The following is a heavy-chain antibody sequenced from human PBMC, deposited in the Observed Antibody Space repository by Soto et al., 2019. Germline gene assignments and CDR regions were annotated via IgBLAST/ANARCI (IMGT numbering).Heavy chain of an antibody. CDR2: IIPIFGTA. V-gene: IGHV1-69*06. CDR3: ASGRYDASGYFDY. J-gene: IGHJ4*02. D-gene: IGHD3-22*01. CDR1: GGTFSSYA. Sequence: SVKVSCKASGGTFSSYAISWVRQAPGQGLEWMGGIIPIFGTANYAQKFQDRVTFTGDTSLNTAYMELSSLRSDDTAMFYCASGRYDASGYFDYWGQGTLVTVSS.